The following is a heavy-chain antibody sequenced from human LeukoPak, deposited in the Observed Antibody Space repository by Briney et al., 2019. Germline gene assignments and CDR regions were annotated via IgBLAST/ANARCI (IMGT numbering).Heavy chain of an antibody. D-gene: IGHD6-13*01. CDR3: CTSPSFGSSWYQFNY. V-gene: IGHV3-23*01. Sequence: GGSLRLSCAASGFTLSTYWMSWVRQAPGKGLEWVSAISGRDGRTYYTDSVKGRFTISRDNSKNTLYLQRNSLRAEDTAVYYCCTSPSFGSSWYQFNYWGQGALVIVSS. CDR2: ISGRDGRT. CDR1: GFTLSTYW. J-gene: IGHJ4*02.